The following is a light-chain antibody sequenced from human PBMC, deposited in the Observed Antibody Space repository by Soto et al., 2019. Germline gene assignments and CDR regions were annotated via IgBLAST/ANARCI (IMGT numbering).Light chain of an antibody. CDR2: TVS. CDR1: HGVSGW. CDR3: QPGKTFPFT. Sequence: IQMTQSPSSVSASVGDTVTLSCQTSHGVSGWLAWYQQKPGKAPTLLIYTVSNLQRGVPSRFIGSGSGTDFSLPITSLQPADFATYFCQPGKTFPFTFGPGTKVEVK. V-gene: IGKV1-12*01. J-gene: IGKJ3*01.